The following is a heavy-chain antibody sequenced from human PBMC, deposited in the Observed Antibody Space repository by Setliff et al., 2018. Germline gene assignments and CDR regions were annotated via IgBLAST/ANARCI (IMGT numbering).Heavy chain of an antibody. CDR3: AKSHSSWPIFIDY. D-gene: IGHD6-13*01. Sequence: GGSLRLSCAASGLTFSNAWMTWVRQAPGKGLEWVGRIKSKIAGGTTDYATPVKGRFTISRDDSKNTLYLQMNSLRVEDTAVYYCAKSHSSWPIFIDYWGQGTLVTVSS. J-gene: IGHJ4*02. V-gene: IGHV3-15*01. CDR1: GLTFSNAW. CDR2: IKSKIAGGTT.